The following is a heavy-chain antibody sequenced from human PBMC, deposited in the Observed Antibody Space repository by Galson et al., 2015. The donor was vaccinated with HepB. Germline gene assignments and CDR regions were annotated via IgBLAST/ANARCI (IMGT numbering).Heavy chain of an antibody. CDR3: TTDRMTTARWVDY. Sequence: SLRLSCAASGFTFSNAWMNWVRQAPGKGLEWVGRIKSKTDGGTTDYAAPVKGRCTISRDDSKNRLYLQMNSLKTEDTAVYYCTTDRMTTARWVDYWGQGTLVTVSS. CDR2: IKSKTDGGTT. V-gene: IGHV3-15*07. CDR1: GFTFSNAW. J-gene: IGHJ4*02. D-gene: IGHD4-17*01.